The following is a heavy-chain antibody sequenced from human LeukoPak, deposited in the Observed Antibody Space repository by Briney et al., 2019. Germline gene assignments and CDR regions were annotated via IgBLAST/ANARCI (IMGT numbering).Heavy chain of an antibody. CDR3: ARDRSRVPGIAAAGTEFDY. CDR2: INPSGGST. CDR1: GYTFTSYY. J-gene: IGHJ4*02. D-gene: IGHD6-13*01. Sequence: GASVKVSCKASGYTFTSYYMHWVRQAPGQGLEWMGIINPSGGSTSYAQKFQGRVTMTTDTSTSTAYMELRSLRSDDTAVYYCARDRSRVPGIAAAGTEFDYWGQGTLVTVSS. V-gene: IGHV1-46*01.